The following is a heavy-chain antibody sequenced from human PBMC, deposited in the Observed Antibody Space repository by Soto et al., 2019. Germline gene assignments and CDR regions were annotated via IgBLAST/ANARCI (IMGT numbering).Heavy chain of an antibody. D-gene: IGHD3-10*01. V-gene: IGHV3-21*01. CDR1: GFSFSNYA. Sequence: PGGSLRLSCAASGFSFSNYAMTWVRQAPGKGLQWVSGISRSGDYTNYADSVKGRFTISRDNAKNSLYLQMNSLRAEDTAVYYCATELYYKCTYDFDYWGQGTLVTVSS. CDR3: ATELYYKCTYDFDY. J-gene: IGHJ4*02. CDR2: ISRSGDYT.